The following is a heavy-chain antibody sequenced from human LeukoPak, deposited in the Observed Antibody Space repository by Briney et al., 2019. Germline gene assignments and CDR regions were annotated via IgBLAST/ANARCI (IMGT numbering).Heavy chain of an antibody. J-gene: IGHJ4*02. CDR1: GFTFSNYA. CDR3: ANGKSEYSGGWPRGTF. CDR2: LSGSGATT. Sequence: GGSLRLSCAASGFTFSNYAMIWVRQAPGKGLEWVSALSGSGATTYYADSVKGRFTISRDNSKKTLYLQVNSLRAEDTAFYYCANGKSEYSGGWPRGTFWGQGTLVTVSS. D-gene: IGHD6-19*01. V-gene: IGHV3-23*01.